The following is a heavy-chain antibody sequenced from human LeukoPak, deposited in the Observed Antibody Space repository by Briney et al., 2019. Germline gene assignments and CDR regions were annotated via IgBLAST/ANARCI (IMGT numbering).Heavy chain of an antibody. V-gene: IGHV4-38-2*01. D-gene: IGHD1-26*01. CDR1: GYSNSSGYY. CDR3: AMSGSFDY. J-gene: IGHJ4*02. CDR2: IYHSGST. Sequence: SETLSLTCAVSGYSNSSGYYWGWIRQPPGKGLEWIGSIYHSGSTYYNPSLKSRVTISVDTSKNQFSLKLSSVTAADTAVYYCAMSGSFDYWGQGTLVTVSS.